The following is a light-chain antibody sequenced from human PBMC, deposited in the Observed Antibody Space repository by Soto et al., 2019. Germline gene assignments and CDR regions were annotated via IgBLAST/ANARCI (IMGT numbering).Light chain of an antibody. Sequence: ELVLTQSPGTVSLSPGERATLSCRASQSVSSSFLAWYQQKPGQAPSLLIFGTSTRATGTPDRFSGSGSGTDFTLTISSLEPEDFAVYYCQRYGSSPYTFGQGTKLEIK. CDR2: GTS. CDR3: QRYGSSPYT. CDR1: QSVSSSF. V-gene: IGKV3-20*01. J-gene: IGKJ2*01.